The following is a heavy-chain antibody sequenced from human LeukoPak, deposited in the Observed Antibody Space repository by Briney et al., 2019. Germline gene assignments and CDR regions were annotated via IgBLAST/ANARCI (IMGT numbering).Heavy chain of an antibody. CDR2: VSGTSEYI. V-gene: IGHV3-21*06. CDR3: AKAHGAPI. J-gene: IGHJ3*02. Sequence: PGGSLRLSCATSGFSFSTYSMIWVRQAPGKGLEWVSSVSGTSEYIYYADSVRGRFTISRDNAKNTVYLQMNSLRAEDTAVYYCAKAHGAPIWGQGTMVTVSS. CDR1: GFSFSTYS. D-gene: IGHD3-16*01.